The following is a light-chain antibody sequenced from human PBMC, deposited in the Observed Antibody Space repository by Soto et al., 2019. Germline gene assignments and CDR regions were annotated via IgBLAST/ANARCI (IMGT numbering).Light chain of an antibody. CDR3: QGGNRSRDHVV. CDR1: HIGGKS. V-gene: IGLV3-21*02. J-gene: IGLJ2*01. Sequence: SYELTQAPSVSVAPGQTARITCGGDHIGGKSVHWYQQKPGQAPVLVVHDDSDRPSGIPERISGSNSENTATLTISRVEAGDEADYYCQGGNRSRDHVVFAGGTK. CDR2: DDS.